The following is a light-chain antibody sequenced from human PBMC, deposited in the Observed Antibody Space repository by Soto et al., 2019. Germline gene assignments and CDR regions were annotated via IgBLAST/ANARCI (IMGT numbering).Light chain of an antibody. V-gene: IGKV3-15*01. Sequence: EIVMTQSPATLSVSPGERATLSCRASQSVSSNLAWYKQKPGQDPRLLIYSACTMVNGIPARCSGSGSATKFTLTISSMQSEDVAVYYCQQYNNWSPFTFGGGTKVEIK. J-gene: IGKJ4*01. CDR1: QSVSSN. CDR2: SAC. CDR3: QQYNNWSPFT.